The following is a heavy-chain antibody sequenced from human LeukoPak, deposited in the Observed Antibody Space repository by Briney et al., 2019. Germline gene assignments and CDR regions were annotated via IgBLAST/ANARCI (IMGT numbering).Heavy chain of an antibody. CDR3: ARDMYSGMDSAFDI. CDR1: EFTFSSYD. D-gene: IGHD1-26*01. V-gene: IGHV3-13*01. CDR2: IGTAGDT. J-gene: IGHJ3*02. Sequence: PGGSLRLSCAASEFTFSSYDMHWVRQATGKGLEWVSAIGTAGDTYYPGSVKGRFTISRENAKNSLYLQMNSLRAGDTAVYYCARDMYSGMDSAFDIWGQGTMVTVSS.